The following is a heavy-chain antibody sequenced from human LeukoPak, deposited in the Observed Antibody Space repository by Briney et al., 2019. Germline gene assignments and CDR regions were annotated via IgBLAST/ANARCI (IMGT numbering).Heavy chain of an antibody. J-gene: IGHJ6*03. CDR2: IKQDGSEK. V-gene: IGHV3-7*01. CDR1: GFTFSSYW. CDR3: ARDRTYYDFWSGDVYYYYMDV. Sequence: GGSLRLSCAASGFTFSSYWMHWVRQAPGKGLEWVANIKQDGSEKYYVDSVKGRFTISRDNAKNSLYLQMNSLRAEDTAVYYCARDRTYYDFWSGDVYYYYMDVWGKGTTVTVSS. D-gene: IGHD3-3*01.